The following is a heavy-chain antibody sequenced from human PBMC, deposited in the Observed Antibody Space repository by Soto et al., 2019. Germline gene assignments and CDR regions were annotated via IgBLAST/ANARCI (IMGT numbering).Heavy chain of an antibody. CDR1: GGSISSSSYY. CDR2: IYYSGST. Sequence: SETLSLTCTVSGGSISSSSYYWGWIRQPPGKGLEWIGSIYYSGSTYYNPSLKSRVTISVDTSKNQFSLKLSSVTAADTAVYYCARRLYYDSSGFEGGGMDVWGQRTTVTVSS. D-gene: IGHD3-22*01. CDR3: ARRLYYDSSGFEGGGMDV. V-gene: IGHV4-39*01. J-gene: IGHJ6*02.